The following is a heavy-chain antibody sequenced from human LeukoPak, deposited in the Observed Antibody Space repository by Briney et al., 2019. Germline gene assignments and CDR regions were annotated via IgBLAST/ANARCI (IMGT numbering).Heavy chain of an antibody. D-gene: IGHD5-12*01. Sequence: SETLSLTCTVSGGSSSSYYWSWIRQPPGKGLEWITYIYYSGSINYNPSLKSRVTISIDPSKTQFSLQLSSVTAADTAVYFCARGSGFSYMDVWGKGTTVTVS. J-gene: IGHJ6*03. CDR2: IYYSGSI. V-gene: IGHV4-59*01. CDR1: GGSSSSYY. CDR3: ARGSGFSYMDV.